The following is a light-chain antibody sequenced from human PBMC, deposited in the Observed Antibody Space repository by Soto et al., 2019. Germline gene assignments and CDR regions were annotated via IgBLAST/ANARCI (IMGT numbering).Light chain of an antibody. CDR3: QQYNTWH. J-gene: IGKJ3*01. CDR2: DAS. Sequence: EVELTQSPATLSLSPGERAALSCRASQSVNTYLAWYQQKPGQAPRLVIYDASNRATGIPARFSGSGSGTDFTLTISSLEPEDFAVYYCQQYNTWHFGPGTTVDFK. CDR1: QSVNTY. V-gene: IGKV3-11*01.